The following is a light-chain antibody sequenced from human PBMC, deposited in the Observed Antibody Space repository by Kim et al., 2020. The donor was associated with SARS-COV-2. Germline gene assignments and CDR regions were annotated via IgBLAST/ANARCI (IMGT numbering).Light chain of an antibody. CDR2: EGS. V-gene: IGLV6-57*03. Sequence: GEAVAVACSRGGGSIGGSCVGWYQQRPGSAPTAVIYEGSQRPSGGPDRFSGSVDSSANSAALTISGLKTEDEADYYCQSYDSSNVVFGGGTQLTVL. CDR3: QSYDSSNVV. CDR1: GGSIGGSC. J-gene: IGLJ2*01.